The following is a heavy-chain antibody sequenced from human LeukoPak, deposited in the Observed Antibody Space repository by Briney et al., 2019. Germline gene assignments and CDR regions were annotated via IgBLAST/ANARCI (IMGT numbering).Heavy chain of an antibody. CDR2: IYYSGST. J-gene: IGHJ4*02. D-gene: IGHD5-12*01. CDR1: GGSISSYY. Sequence: PSETLSLTCTVSGGSISSYYWSWIRQPPGKGLGWLGYIYYSGSTNYNPSLKSRVTISVDTSKNQFSLKLNSVTAADTAVYFCARDGGGYAGFDYWGQGTLVTVSS. V-gene: IGHV4-59*01. CDR3: ARDGGGYAGFDY.